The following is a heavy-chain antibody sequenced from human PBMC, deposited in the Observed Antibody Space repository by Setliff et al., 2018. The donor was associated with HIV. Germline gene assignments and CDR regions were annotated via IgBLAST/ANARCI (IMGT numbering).Heavy chain of an antibody. CDR1: GGSISSSSYY. Sequence: SETLSLTCTVSGGSISSSSYYWGCIRQPPGKGLEWIGSIYYTGSANYNPSLKSRVTMSVDTSKNQFSLKLSSVTAADTAVYYCASGYQYDSSGYHYVTPIDYWGQGTLVTVSS. D-gene: IGHD3-22*01. J-gene: IGHJ4*02. CDR3: ASGYQYDSSGYHYVTPIDY. CDR2: IYYTGSA. V-gene: IGHV4-39*01.